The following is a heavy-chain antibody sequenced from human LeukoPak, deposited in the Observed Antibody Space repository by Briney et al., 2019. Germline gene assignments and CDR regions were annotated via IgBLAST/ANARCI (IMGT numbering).Heavy chain of an antibody. J-gene: IGHJ4*02. CDR2: IDPNSGGT. Sequence: GASVKVSCKASGYTFTSYGISWVRQAPGQGLEWMGWIDPNSGGTNYAQKFQGRVTMTRDTSISTAYMELNRLRSDDTAMYYCARDQESSSWYPFDYWGQGTLVTVSS. D-gene: IGHD6-13*01. V-gene: IGHV1-2*02. CDR3: ARDQESSSWYPFDY. CDR1: GYTFTSYG.